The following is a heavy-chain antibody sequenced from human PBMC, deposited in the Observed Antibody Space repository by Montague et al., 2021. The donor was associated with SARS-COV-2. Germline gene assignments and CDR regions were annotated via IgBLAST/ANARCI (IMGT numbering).Heavy chain of an antibody. CDR1: GFSLSTSGMC. D-gene: IGHD4-23*01. CDR2: IDWDDDK. CDR3: ARSYGTTVATRAFDY. V-gene: IGHV2-70*01. J-gene: IGHJ4*02. Sequence: VKPTQTLTLTCTFSGFSLSTSGMCVSWIRQPPGKALEWLTLIDWDDDKYYSTSLKTRLTISKDTSKNQVVLTMTNMDPVDTATYYCARSYGTTVATRAFDYWGQGTLVTVSS.